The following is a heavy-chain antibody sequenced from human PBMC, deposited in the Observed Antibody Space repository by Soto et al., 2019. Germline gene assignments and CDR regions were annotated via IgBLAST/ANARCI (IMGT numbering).Heavy chain of an antibody. Sequence: ASVKVSCKASGYTFTGYYMHWVRQAPGQGLEWMGWINPNSGGTNYAQKFQERVTITRDMSTSTAYMELSSLRSEDTAVYYCAAGPHRQSPQSWAQGSLVPVSS. D-gene: IGHD6-13*01. J-gene: IGHJ5*02. CDR1: GYTFTGYY. CDR2: INPNSGGT. CDR3: AAGPHRQSPQS. V-gene: IGHV1-2*02.